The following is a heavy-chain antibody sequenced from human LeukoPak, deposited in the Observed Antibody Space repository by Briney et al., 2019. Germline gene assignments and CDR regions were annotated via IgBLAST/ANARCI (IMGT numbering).Heavy chain of an antibody. D-gene: IGHD6-13*01. Sequence: GGSLRLSCAASGFTFSSYSMNWVRQAPGKGLEWVSSISSSSSYIYYADSVKGRFTISRDSAKNSLYPQMNSLRAEDTAVYYCAREGDVIAAAVWFGPWGQGTLVTVSS. V-gene: IGHV3-21*01. CDR2: ISSSSSYI. CDR3: AREGDVIAAAVWFGP. J-gene: IGHJ5*02. CDR1: GFTFSSYS.